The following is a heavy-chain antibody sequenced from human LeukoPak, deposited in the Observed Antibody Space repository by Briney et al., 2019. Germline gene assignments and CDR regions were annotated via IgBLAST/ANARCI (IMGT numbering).Heavy chain of an antibody. CDR3: ARAAGLVVVPAAIFQKQYYYYYMDV. D-gene: IGHD2-2*01. V-gene: IGHV1-8*01. Sequence: GASVKVSCKASGYTFTSYDINWVRQATGQGLEWMGWMNPNSGNTGYAQKFQGRVTITRNTSISTAYMELSSLRSEDTAVYYCARAAGLVVVPAAIFQKQYYYYYMDVWGKGTTVTVSS. CDR1: GYTFTSYD. J-gene: IGHJ6*03. CDR2: MNPNSGNT.